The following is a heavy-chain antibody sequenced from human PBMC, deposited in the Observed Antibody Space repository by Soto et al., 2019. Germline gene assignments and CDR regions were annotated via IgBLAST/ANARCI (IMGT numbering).Heavy chain of an antibody. CDR3: ARHTMVRGLDY. Sequence: QVQLQESGPGLVKPSETLSLTCTVSGGSISSYYWSWIRQPPGKGLEWIGYIYYSGSTNYNPSLKSRVTISVDTSKNQFSRKLISVTAADTAVYYCARHTMVRGLDYWGQGTLVTVSS. CDR2: IYYSGST. D-gene: IGHD3-10*01. J-gene: IGHJ4*02. CDR1: GGSISSYY. V-gene: IGHV4-59*08.